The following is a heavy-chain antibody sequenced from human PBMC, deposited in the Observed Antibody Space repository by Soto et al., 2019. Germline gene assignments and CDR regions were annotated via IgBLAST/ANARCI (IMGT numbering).Heavy chain of an antibody. CDR1: GFTFSNYA. Sequence: EVQLSESGGGLVQPGGSLRLSCAASGFTFSNYAMTWVRQAPGTGLEWVSGLNGSGGSTSSADSVKGLFAISRDNSKKTLYLQLNHLRDGETAVYYWARGFSAGKVTPPDCLGQGTLVTVAS. CDR3: ARGFSAGKVTPPDC. J-gene: IGHJ4*02. D-gene: IGHD5-18*01. V-gene: IGHV3-23*01. CDR2: LNGSGGST.